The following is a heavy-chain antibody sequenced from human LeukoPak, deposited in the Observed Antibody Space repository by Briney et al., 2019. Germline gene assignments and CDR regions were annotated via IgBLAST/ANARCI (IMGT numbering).Heavy chain of an antibody. Sequence: ASVKVSCKASGYTFTSYAMHWVRQAPGQRLEWMGWINAGNGNTKYSQKFQDRVTITTDTSASTAYMELSSLRSEDTAVYYCARDSHYYESSGYNQGDFDYWGQGTLVTVSS. J-gene: IGHJ4*02. CDR1: GYTFTSYA. CDR3: ARDSHYYESSGYNQGDFDY. V-gene: IGHV1-3*01. D-gene: IGHD3-22*01. CDR2: INAGNGNT.